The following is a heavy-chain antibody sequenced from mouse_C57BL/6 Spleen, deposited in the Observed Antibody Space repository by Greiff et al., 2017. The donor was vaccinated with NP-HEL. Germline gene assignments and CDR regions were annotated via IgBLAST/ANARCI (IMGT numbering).Heavy chain of an antibody. CDR3: VIYYDYDGFAY. J-gene: IGHJ3*01. Sequence: VQLQQSGAELARPGASVKLSCKASGYTFTSYGISWVKQRTGQGLEWIGEIYPRSGNTYYNEKFKGKATLTADKSSSTAYMELRSLTSEDSAVYFCVIYYDYDGFAYWGQGTLVTVSA. CDR2: IYPRSGNT. D-gene: IGHD2-4*01. V-gene: IGHV1-81*01. CDR1: GYTFTSYG.